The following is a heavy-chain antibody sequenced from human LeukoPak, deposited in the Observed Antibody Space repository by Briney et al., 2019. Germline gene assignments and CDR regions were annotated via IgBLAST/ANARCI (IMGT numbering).Heavy chain of an antibody. J-gene: IGHJ4*02. CDR1: GGSISSYY. Sequence: SETLSLTCTVSGGSISSYYWSWLRQPPGKGLEWIGYIYYSGSTNYNPSLKSRVTISVDTSKNQFSLKLSSVTAADTAVYYCARGLNSSGYYYVSFFFDYWGQGTLVTVSS. CDR3: ARGLNSSGYYYVSFFFDY. CDR2: IYYSGST. V-gene: IGHV4-59*01. D-gene: IGHD3-22*01.